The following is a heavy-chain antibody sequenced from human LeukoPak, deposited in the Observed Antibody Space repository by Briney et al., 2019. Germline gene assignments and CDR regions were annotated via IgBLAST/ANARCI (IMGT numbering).Heavy chain of an antibody. J-gene: IGHJ4*02. D-gene: IGHD3-22*01. CDR3: ARVSYDSSGYYYFDY. CDR1: GGSISSSSYY. V-gene: IGHV4-39*01. CDR2: IYYSGST. Sequence: SETLSLTCTVSGGSISSSSYYWGWIRQPPGKGLEWIGSIYYSGSTYYNPSLKSQVSISIDTSKNQFSLELNSVTAADTAVYYCARVSYDSSGYYYFDYWGQGTLVTVSS.